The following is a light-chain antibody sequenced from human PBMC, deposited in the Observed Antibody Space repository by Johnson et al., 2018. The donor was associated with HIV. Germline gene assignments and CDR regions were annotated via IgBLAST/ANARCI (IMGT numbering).Light chain of an antibody. J-gene: IGLJ1*01. Sequence: QSVLTQPPSVSAAPGQKVTISCSGSSSNIGNNYVSWYQHLPGTAPKLLIYDNDKRPSGIPDRFSVSKSGTSATLGITGLQTGDEADYYCGTWDSSLSTYVFGTGTKVTVL. V-gene: IGLV1-51*01. CDR1: SSNIGNNY. CDR3: GTWDSSLSTYV. CDR2: DND.